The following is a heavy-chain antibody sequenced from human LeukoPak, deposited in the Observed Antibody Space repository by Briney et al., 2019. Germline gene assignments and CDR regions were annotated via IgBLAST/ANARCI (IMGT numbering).Heavy chain of an antibody. CDR2: INPNSGGT. V-gene: IGHV1-2*06. J-gene: IGHJ4*02. Sequence: GASVKVSCKASGYTFTGYYMHWVRQAPGQGLEWMGRINPNSGGTNYAQKFQGRVTMTRDTSISTAYMELSRLRSEDTAVYYCAREVYYDSSGYYNWGQGTLVTVSS. D-gene: IGHD3-22*01. CDR3: AREVYYDSSGYYN. CDR1: GYTFTGYY.